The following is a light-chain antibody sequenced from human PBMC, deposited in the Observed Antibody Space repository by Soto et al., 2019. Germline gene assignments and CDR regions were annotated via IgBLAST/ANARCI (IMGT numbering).Light chain of an antibody. CDR1: QSVNLN. CDR2: GAS. CDR3: HQYNSWPRGT. V-gene: IGKV3-15*01. J-gene: IGKJ3*01. Sequence: EIMMPQSPGTLSVSPGAGATLSCTASQSVNLNLAWYQKKPGQPPRLLLYGASTLATGIPVRFRGSGSWTEVTLTISSLQSEDSAVYYGHQYNSWPRGTFGPGTKVEIK.